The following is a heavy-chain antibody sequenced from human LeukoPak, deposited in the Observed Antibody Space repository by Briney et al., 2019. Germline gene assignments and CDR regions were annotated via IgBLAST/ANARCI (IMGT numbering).Heavy chain of an antibody. V-gene: IGHV1-46*01. J-gene: IGHJ6*03. CDR1: GYTFTSNY. CDR2: ISPSGGST. CDR3: ARGFGSGSPPPNYYYMDV. Sequence: ASVKVSCKAFGYTFTSNYMHWVRQAPGQGPEWMGVISPSGGSTTYAQKFQGRVTLTRDMSTSTDYLELSSLRSEDTAVYYCARGFGSGSPPPNYYYMDVWGKGTTVTISS. D-gene: IGHD3-10*01.